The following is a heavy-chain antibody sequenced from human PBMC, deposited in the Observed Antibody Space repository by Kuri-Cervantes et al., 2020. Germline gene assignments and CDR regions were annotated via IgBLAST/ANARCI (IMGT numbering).Heavy chain of an antibody. Sequence: LTCAASGFSFTSHWMSWVREAPEKGLEWVANIKHDGSEKYYVDSVKSRITISRDNAKNSLHLQMNSLRAEGTGVYYCARMTYMDVWGKGTTVTVSS. V-gene: IGHV3-7*02. CDR2: IKHDGSEK. J-gene: IGHJ6*03. CDR3: ARMTYMDV. CDR1: GFSFTSHW.